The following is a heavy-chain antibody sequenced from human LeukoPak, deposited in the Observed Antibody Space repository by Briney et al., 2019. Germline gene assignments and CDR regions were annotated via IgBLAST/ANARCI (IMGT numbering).Heavy chain of an antibody. CDR2: INHSGST. D-gene: IGHD2-2*01. CDR1: GGSFSGYY. V-gene: IGHV4-34*01. J-gene: IGHJ5*02. Sequence: TSETLSLTCAVYGGSFSGYYWSWIRQPPGKGLEWIGEINHSGSTNYNPSLKSRVTISVDTSKNQFSLKLSSVTAADTAVYYCASSSCSSTSCSKNWFDPWGQGTLVTVSS. CDR3: ASSSCSSTSCSKNWFDP.